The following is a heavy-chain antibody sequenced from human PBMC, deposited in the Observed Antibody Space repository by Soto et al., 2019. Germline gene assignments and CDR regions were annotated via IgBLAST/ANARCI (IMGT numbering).Heavy chain of an antibody. CDR2: IYWNDDK. CDR3: AQGVAAAGYYYYYYGMDV. Sequence: SGPTLVNPTQTLTLTCTFSGFSLSTSGVGVDWIRQPPGKALEWLALIYWNDDKRYSPSLKSRLTITKDTSKNQVVLTMTNMDPVDTATYYCAQGVAAAGYYYYYYGMDVWGQGTTVTVSS. V-gene: IGHV2-5*01. D-gene: IGHD6-13*01. J-gene: IGHJ6*02. CDR1: GFSLSTSGVG.